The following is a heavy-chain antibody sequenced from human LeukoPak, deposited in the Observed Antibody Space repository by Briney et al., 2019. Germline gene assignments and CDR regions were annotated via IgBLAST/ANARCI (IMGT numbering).Heavy chain of an antibody. CDR2: ISSSGSTI. CDR1: AFTFSSDE. D-gene: IGHD3-22*01. Sequence: PGGSLRLSCAASAFTFSSDEMNWVRQAPGKGLEWVSYISSSGSTIYYADSVKGRFTISRDNAKNSLYLQMNSLRAEDTAVYYCARDGYDSSGYSNWFDPWGQGTLVTVSS. CDR3: ARDGYDSSGYSNWFDP. J-gene: IGHJ5*02. V-gene: IGHV3-48*03.